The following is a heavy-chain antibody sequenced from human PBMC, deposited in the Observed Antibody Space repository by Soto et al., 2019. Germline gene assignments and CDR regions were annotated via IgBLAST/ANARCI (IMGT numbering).Heavy chain of an antibody. CDR3: AKDTPSDIVLIANSFDY. J-gene: IGHJ4*02. CDR2: ISGSGGST. Sequence: GGSLRLSCAASGFTFSSYAMSWVRQAPGKGLEWVSAISGSGGSTYYADNVKGRFTISRDNSKNTLYLQMNSLRAEDTAVFFCAKDTPSDIVLIANSFDYWGQGTLVTVSS. CDR1: GFTFSSYA. V-gene: IGHV3-23*01. D-gene: IGHD2-8*01.